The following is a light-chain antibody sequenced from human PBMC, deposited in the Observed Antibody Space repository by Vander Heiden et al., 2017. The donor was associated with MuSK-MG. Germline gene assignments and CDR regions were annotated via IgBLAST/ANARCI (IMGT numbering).Light chain of an antibody. CDR1: RSLLYSPHNTNN. V-gene: IGKV4-1*01. CDR2: WAS. CDR3: QQYYTSPWT. Sequence: VMTLSPDSLTVSLGERATIDCKSSRSLLYSPHNTNNSVWYQQKPGQPPKLLIAWASTRESGVPDRFSGSGSATDFTLTSSILHAEDVGVYYCQQYYTSPWTFGHGTRVEIK. J-gene: IGKJ1*01.